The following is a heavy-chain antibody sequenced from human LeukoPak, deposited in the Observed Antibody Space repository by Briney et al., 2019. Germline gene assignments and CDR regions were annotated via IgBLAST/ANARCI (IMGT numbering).Heavy chain of an antibody. Sequence: ASVRVSCKASGYTFTSYGISWVRQAPGQGLEWMGWISAYNGNTNYAQKLQGRVTMTTDTSTSTAYMELRSLRSDDTAVYYCARGLAVAVPHYFDYWGQGTLVTVSS. CDR2: ISAYNGNT. J-gene: IGHJ4*02. CDR1: GYTFTSYG. V-gene: IGHV1-18*01. D-gene: IGHD6-19*01. CDR3: ARGLAVAVPHYFDY.